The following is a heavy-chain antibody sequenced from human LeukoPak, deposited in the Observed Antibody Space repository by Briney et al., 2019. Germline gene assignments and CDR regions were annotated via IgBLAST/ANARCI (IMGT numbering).Heavy chain of an antibody. CDR3: SSQPAVLDLDC. CDR1: GFAFSSYW. Sequence: GGSLRLSCAASGFAFSSYWMTWVSQAPGKSLEWVANIKPDGSGKNYVDSVKGRFTISRDNAKNSLYLQMKGLRVEDTAVYYCSSQPAVLDLDCWGQGTLVTVSS. D-gene: IGHD6-19*01. CDR2: IKPDGSGK. J-gene: IGHJ4*02. V-gene: IGHV3-7*01.